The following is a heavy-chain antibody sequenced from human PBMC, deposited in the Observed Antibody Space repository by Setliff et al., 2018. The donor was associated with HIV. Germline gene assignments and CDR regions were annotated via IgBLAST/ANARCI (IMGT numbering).Heavy chain of an antibody. D-gene: IGHD3-22*01. V-gene: IGHV3-30*02. CDR3: AKIQNPQGYYYDSSGYYPHPGSPDY. J-gene: IGHJ4*02. CDR2: IRYDGSNK. CDR1: GFTFSSYG. Sequence: GGSLRLSCAASGFTFSSYGMHWVRQAPGKGLEWVAFIRYDGSNKYYADSVKGRFTISRDNSKNTLYLQMNSLRAEDTAVYYCAKIQNPQGYYYDSSGYYPHPGSPDYWGQGTLVTVSA.